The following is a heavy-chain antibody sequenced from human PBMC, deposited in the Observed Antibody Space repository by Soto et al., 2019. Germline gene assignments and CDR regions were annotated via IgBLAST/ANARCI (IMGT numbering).Heavy chain of an antibody. J-gene: IGHJ4*02. CDR3: ASSTLSDLDY. V-gene: IGHV4-4*02. Sequence: ETLSLTCAVSGGSFSSSNWWSWVRQPPGKGLEWIGEISHTGSTNYNPSLKSRVTISIDKXKNQFSLKLSSSTAAHTAVYYSASSTLSDLDYWGQGTLVTVSS. CDR2: ISHTGST. CDR1: GGSFSSSNW.